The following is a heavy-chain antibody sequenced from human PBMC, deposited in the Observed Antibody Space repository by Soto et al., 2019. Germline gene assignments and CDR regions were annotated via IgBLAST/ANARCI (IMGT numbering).Heavy chain of an antibody. CDR1: GGSFSGYY. CDR3: ARGMAEEQIFYYFDY. CDR2: INHSGST. V-gene: IGHV4-34*01. J-gene: IGHJ4*02. Sequence: PSETLSLTCAVYGGSFSGYYWSWIRQPPGKGLEWIGEINHSGSTNYNPSLKSRVTISVDASKSQFYLKPRSVTAADTAVYYCARGMAEEQIFYYFDYWGQGALVTVSS. D-gene: IGHD3-9*01.